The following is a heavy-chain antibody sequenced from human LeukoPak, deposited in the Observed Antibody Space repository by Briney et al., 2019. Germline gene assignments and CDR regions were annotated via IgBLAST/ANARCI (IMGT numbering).Heavy chain of an antibody. J-gene: IGHJ4*02. CDR3: ARDSGYSSSWPRGD. Sequence: GSSVKVSCKASGGTFGSYAISWVRQAPGQGLEWMGRIIPILGIANYAQKFQGRVTITADKSTSTAYMELSSLRSEDTAVYYCARDSGYSSSWPRGDWGQGTLVTVSS. CDR2: IIPILGIA. V-gene: IGHV1-69*04. D-gene: IGHD6-13*01. CDR1: GGTFGSYA.